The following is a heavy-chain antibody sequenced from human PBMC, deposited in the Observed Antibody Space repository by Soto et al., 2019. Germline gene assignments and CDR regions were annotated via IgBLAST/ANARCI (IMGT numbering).Heavy chain of an antibody. D-gene: IGHD2-2*01. J-gene: IGHJ6*02. CDR3: AGPSGGVPAATNPSYHYYGMDV. CDR2: ISAYNGNT. Sequence: SVKGSCKASGYTFTSYGISWVRQAPGQGLEWMGWISAYNGNTKYAQKLQGRVTITTETSTSTAYMELSSLRSEDTAVYYCAGPSGGVPAATNPSYHYYGMDVWGQGTTVTVSS. V-gene: IGHV1-18*01. CDR1: GYTFTSYG.